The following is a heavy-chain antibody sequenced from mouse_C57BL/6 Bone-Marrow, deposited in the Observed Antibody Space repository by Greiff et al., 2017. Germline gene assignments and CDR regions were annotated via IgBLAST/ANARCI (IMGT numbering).Heavy chain of an antibody. D-gene: IGHD1-1*01. CDR3: ARGHYYGSSYVTWFAY. V-gene: IGHV1-7*01. CDR2: INPSSGYT. CDR1: GYTFTSYW. Sequence: QVQLQQSGAELAKPGASVKLSCKASGYTFTSYWMHWVKQRPGQGLDWIGYINPSSGYTTYNQKFKDKATLTADKSSSTAYMQLSSLTYEDSAFYYCARGHYYGSSYVTWFAYWGQGTLVTVSA. J-gene: IGHJ3*01.